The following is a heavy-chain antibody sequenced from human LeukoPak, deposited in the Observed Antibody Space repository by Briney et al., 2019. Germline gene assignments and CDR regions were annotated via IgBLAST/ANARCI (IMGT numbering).Heavy chain of an antibody. CDR1: GYTFTGYY. CDR2: INPNSGRT. Sequence: ASVKVSCKASGYTFTGYYMHWVRQAPGQGLEWMGWINPNSGRTNYAQKFQGRVTMTGDTSISTAYMELTRLTSDDTAVYYCARGIYYDSSAYSGVRLFDYWGQGTLVTVSS. V-gene: IGHV1-2*02. J-gene: IGHJ4*02. CDR3: ARGIYYDSSAYSGVRLFDY. D-gene: IGHD3-22*01.